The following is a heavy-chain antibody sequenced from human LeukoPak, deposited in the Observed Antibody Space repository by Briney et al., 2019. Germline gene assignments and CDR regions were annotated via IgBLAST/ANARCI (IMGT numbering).Heavy chain of an antibody. CDR3: ARGSYYLDS. CDR1: GFTFSNYG. CDR2: ISYDGSNK. Sequence: GGSLRLSCAASGFTFSNYGMHWVRQAPGKGLEWVAVISYDGSNKYYADSVKGRFTISRDNSKNTLFLQMNSLRAEDTAAYYCARGSYYLDSWGQGTLVTVSS. D-gene: IGHD2-15*01. J-gene: IGHJ4*02. V-gene: IGHV3-30*03.